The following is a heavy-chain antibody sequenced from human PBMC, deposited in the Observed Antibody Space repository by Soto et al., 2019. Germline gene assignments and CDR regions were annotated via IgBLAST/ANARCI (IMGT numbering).Heavy chain of an antibody. CDR3: ARVGGSLPPIRRGYYYGMDV. D-gene: IGHD3-10*01. J-gene: IGHJ6*02. CDR1: GYTFTSYY. CDR2: INPSGGST. Sequence: GASVKVSCKASGYTFTSYYMHWVRQAPGQGLEWMGIINPSGGSTSYAQKFQGRVTMTRDTSTSTVYMELSSLRSEDTAVYYCARVGGSLPPIRRGYYYGMDVWGQGTTVTVSS. V-gene: IGHV1-46*01.